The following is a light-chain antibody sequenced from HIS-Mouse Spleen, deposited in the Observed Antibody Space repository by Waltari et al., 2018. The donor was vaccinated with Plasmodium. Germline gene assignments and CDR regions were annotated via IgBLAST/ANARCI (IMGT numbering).Light chain of an antibody. Sequence: QSALTQPRSVSGSPGTSVTIPCPSTTSTSGRSTYVTWYQRHPGKAPNLIIYDVRNRPSGVPDRFPCSKSANTASLTISRRQGEDEADYYCCSYAGSYTLVFGGGTKLTVL. J-gene: IGLJ2*01. V-gene: IGLV2-11*02. CDR1: TSTSGRSTY. CDR2: DVR. CDR3: CSYAGSYTLV.